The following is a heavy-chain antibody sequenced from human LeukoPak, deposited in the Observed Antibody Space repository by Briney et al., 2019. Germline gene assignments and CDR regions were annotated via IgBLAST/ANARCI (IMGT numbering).Heavy chain of an antibody. CDR1: GYTFTSYD. D-gene: IGHD4/OR15-4a*01. Sequence: ASVKVSCKASGYTFTSYDINWVRQATGQGLEWMGWMNPNSGNTGYAQKFQGRVTMTRNTSISTAYMELSSLRSEDTAVYYCASRMDYGGGGTKESWFDPWGRGTLVTVSS. CDR2: MNPNSGNT. V-gene: IGHV1-8*01. J-gene: IGHJ5*02. CDR3: ASRMDYGGGGTKESWFDP.